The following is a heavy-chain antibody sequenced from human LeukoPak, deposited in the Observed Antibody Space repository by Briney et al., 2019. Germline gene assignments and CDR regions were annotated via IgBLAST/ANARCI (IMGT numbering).Heavy chain of an antibody. CDR3: ARGLKGVSEFYFDY. Sequence: PSETLSLTCAVYGGSFSGYYWSWIRQPPGKGLEWIGEINHSGSTNYNPSLKSRVTISVDTSKNQFSLKLSSVTAADTAVYYCARGLKGVSEFYFDYWGQGTLVTVSS. J-gene: IGHJ4*02. V-gene: IGHV4-34*01. D-gene: IGHD6-13*01. CDR1: GGSFSGYY. CDR2: INHSGST.